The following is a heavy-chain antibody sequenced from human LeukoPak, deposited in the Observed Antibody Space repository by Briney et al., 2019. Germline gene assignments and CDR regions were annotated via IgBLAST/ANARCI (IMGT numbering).Heavy chain of an antibody. Sequence: KPSETLSLTCAVYGGSFSGYYWSWIRQPPGKGLEWIGEINHSGSTNYNPSLKSRVTISVDTSKNQFSLKLSSVTAADTAVYYCARPLTVAGTVSWAFDIWGQGTMVTVSS. CDR1: GGSFSGYY. CDR2: INHSGST. J-gene: IGHJ3*02. CDR3: ARPLTVAGTVSWAFDI. V-gene: IGHV4-34*01. D-gene: IGHD6-19*01.